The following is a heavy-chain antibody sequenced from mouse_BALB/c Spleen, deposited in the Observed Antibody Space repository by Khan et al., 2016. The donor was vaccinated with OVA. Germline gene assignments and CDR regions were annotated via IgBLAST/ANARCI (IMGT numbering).Heavy chain of an antibody. Sequence: EVELVESGGGLVKPGGSLKLSCAASGFSFSDYDMYWIRQNPEKRLEWVATISDGGGSNYYPDSATGRFTITEDTATSTLYLQMSSLKSEDTAIFYGAKSGNGGFVYWGQGTLVTVSA. J-gene: IGHJ3*01. V-gene: IGHV5-4*02. D-gene: IGHD1-1*02. CDR1: GFSFSDYD. CDR3: AKSGNGGFVY. CDR2: ISDGGGSN.